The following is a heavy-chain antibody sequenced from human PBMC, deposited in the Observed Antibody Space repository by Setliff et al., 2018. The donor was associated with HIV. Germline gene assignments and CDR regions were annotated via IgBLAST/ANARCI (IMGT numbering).Heavy chain of an antibody. V-gene: IGHV4-59*01. CDR2: IYYSGST. CDR1: GGSISSYY. CDR3: ARGYYNFCSGYPPLDY. Sequence: SETLSLTCTVSGGSISSYYWSWIRQPPGKGLEWLGYIYYSGSTNYNPSLKSRVTISVDTSKNQFSLKLSSVTAADTAVYYCARGYYNFCSGYPPLDYWGQGTLVTVSS. J-gene: IGHJ4*02. D-gene: IGHD3-3*01.